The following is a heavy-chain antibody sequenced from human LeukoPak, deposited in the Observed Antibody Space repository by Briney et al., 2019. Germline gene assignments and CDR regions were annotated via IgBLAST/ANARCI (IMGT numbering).Heavy chain of an antibody. CDR3: ARDYVSSGYYYVSGAFDI. V-gene: IGHV4-39*07. Sequence: SETLSLTCTVSGGSISSSSYYWGWIRQPPGKGLEWIGSIYYSGRTYYNPSLKSRVTISVDTSKNEFSLKLSSVTAADTAVYYCARDYVSSGYYYVSGAFDIWGQGTMVTVSS. J-gene: IGHJ3*02. CDR2: IYYSGRT. CDR1: GGSISSSSYY. D-gene: IGHD3-22*01.